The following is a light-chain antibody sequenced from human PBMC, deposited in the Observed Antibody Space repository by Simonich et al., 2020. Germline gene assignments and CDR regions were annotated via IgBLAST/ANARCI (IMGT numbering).Light chain of an antibody. Sequence: DIQMTQSPSSLSASVGDRVTITCLASQSISSYLNWYQQKPGKAPKLLIYAASSLQSEVPSRFSGSGSGTDFTLTISSLQPEDFATYYCQQSYSTPYTFGQGTKLEIK. CDR2: AAS. V-gene: IGKV1-39*01. J-gene: IGKJ2*01. CDR1: QSISSY. CDR3: QQSYSTPYT.